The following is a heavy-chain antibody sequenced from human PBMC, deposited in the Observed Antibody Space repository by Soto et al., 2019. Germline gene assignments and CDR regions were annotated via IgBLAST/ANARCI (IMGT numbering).Heavy chain of an antibody. CDR1: GGTFSSYT. V-gene: IGHV1-69*02. J-gene: IGHJ5*02. Sequence: QVQLVQSGAEVKKPGSSVKVSCKASGGTFSSYTISWVRQAPGQGLEWMGRIIPILGIANYAQKFQGRVTITADKSTSTAYMELSSLRSEDTAVDYCACLGDSSSCQGFDPWGQGTLVTVSS. CDR3: ACLGDSSSCQGFDP. D-gene: IGHD6-13*01. CDR2: IIPILGIA.